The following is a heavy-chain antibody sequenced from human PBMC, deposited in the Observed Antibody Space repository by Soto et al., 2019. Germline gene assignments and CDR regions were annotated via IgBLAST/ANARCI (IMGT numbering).Heavy chain of an antibody. CDR2: IDWNDHK. J-gene: IGHJ6*02. Sequence: SSAKLVNPAPTLTLTSAFTGFSLSTHGMSVSWIRQPPWKALEWLALIDWNDHKYYSTSLETSLTVSSDTSKNQVVLTMTNMEPVDTATYYCARIQDYSGSRSPPPDYYNGMDVWGQGTTVTVSS. V-gene: IGHV2-70*01. CDR1: GFSLSTHGMS. CDR3: ARIQDYSGSRSPPPDYYNGMDV. D-gene: IGHD3-10*01.